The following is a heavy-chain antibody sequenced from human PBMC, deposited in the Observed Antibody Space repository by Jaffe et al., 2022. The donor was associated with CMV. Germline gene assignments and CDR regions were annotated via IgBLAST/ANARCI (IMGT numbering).Heavy chain of an antibody. V-gene: IGHV3-74*01. Sequence: EVQLVESGGGLVQPGGSLRLSCAASGFTFSSYWMHWVRQAPGKGLVWVSRINSDGSSTSYADSVKGRFTISRDNAKNTLYLQMNSLRAEDTAVYYCARDKSTILGDNWFDPWGQGTLVTVSS. CDR1: GFTFSSYW. D-gene: IGHD3-3*01. CDR2: INSDGSST. CDR3: ARDKSTILGDNWFDP. J-gene: IGHJ5*02.